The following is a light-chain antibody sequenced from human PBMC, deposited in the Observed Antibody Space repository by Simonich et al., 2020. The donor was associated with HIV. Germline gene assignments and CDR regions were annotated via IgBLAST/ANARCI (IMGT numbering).Light chain of an antibody. J-gene: IGLJ2*01. CDR3: QSYDSSLSGVI. V-gene: IGLV1-40*01. CDR2: GNS. Sequence: QSVLTQPPSVSGAPGQRVTISCTGSSSNIGAGYDVHWYQQLPGTAPKLLIYGNSNRPSGGPDRSSGSKSGTSASLAITGLQAEDEADYYGQSYDSSLSGVIFGGGTKLTVL. CDR1: SSNIGAGYD.